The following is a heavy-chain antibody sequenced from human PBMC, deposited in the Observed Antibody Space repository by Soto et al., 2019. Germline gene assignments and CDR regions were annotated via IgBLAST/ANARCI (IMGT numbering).Heavy chain of an antibody. CDR1: GFTLSSYA. V-gene: IGHV3-23*01. J-gene: IGHJ4*02. D-gene: IGHD3-9*01. Sequence: PWGSLRLSCAASGFTLSSYAMNCVRQAPGKGLEWVSSISGGGGGTYYADSVKGRLTISRDNSKNTLYLQMNSLRAEDTALYYCAKGSHYDILTAYHAFDYWGPGTLVTVSS. CDR2: ISGGGGGT. CDR3: AKGSHYDILTAYHAFDY.